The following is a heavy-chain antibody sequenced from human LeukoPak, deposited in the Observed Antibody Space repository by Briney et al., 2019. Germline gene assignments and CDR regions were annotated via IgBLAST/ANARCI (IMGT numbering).Heavy chain of an antibody. J-gene: IGHJ3*02. V-gene: IGHV3-74*03. CDR2: INSDGSRT. Sequence: GGSLRFSCAASGFTFSSYWMHWVRQAPGKGLVWVSRINSDGSRTTYADSVKGRFTISRDNAKNTLYLLMNSLRAEDTAVYYCASLFLCYGCSSSSDSFDIWGQGTMVTVSS. CDR1: GFTFSSYW. D-gene: IGHD6-6*01. CDR3: ASLFLCYGCSSSSDSFDI.